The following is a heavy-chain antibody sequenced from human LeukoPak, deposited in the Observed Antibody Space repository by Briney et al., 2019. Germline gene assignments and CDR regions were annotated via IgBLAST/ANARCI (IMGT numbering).Heavy chain of an antibody. D-gene: IGHD2-21*01. CDR3: AREVGYLLGECRFCA. CDR2: INPDSGDT. Sequence: GASVKVSCKASGYSITVYYIYWVGQAPGQGLEWMGWINPDSGDTKYAQKFQGRVTMTRDTSISTAYMEVSRLRFDDTAMYYCAREVGYLLGECRFCAWGPGTLVTVSS. J-gene: IGHJ4*02. V-gene: IGHV1-2*02. CDR1: GYSITVYY.